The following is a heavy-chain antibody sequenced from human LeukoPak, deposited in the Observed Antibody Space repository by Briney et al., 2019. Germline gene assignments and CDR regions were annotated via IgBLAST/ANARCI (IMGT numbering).Heavy chain of an antibody. Sequence: GGSLRLSCAASGFSFSSDAMHWVRQAPGKGLEWVAVISYDGSNKYYADSVKGRFTISRDNSKNTLYLQMNSLRAEDTAVYYCAKGVGYCSSTSCQLFDYWGQGTLVTVSS. CDR3: AKGVGYCSSTSCQLFDY. V-gene: IGHV3-30-3*01. CDR1: GFSFSSDA. D-gene: IGHD2-2*01. J-gene: IGHJ4*02. CDR2: ISYDGSNK.